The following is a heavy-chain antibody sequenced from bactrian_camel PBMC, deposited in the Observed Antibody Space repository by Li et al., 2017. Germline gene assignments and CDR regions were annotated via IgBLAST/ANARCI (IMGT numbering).Heavy chain of an antibody. Sequence: VQLVESGGGLVQPGGSLSLSCAASGFTFSSSYMSWVRQAPGKGLEWVSTISNGGGTTYYADSVKGRFTISRDNAKNTVYLQMNSLKPEDTAVYYCAKARGGSWSGMFDFEFWGQGTQVTVS. V-gene: IGHV3S40*01. CDR2: ISNGGGTT. J-gene: IGHJ6*01. CDR3: AKARGGSWSGMFDFEF. CDR1: GFTFSSSY. D-gene: IGHD2*01.